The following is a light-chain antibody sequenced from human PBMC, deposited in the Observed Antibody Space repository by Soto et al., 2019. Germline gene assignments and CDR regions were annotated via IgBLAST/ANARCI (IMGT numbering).Light chain of an antibody. CDR1: SKDVGSYNL. CDR3: CSYAGTSTFGSYV. J-gene: IGLJ1*01. V-gene: IGLV2-23*02. Sequence: QSVLTQPASVSGSPGQSITISCTGTSKDVGSYNLVSWYQQHPGKAPKLMIYEVSKRPSGVSNRFSGSKSGNTASLTISGLQAEDEADYYCCSYAGTSTFGSYVF. CDR2: EVS.